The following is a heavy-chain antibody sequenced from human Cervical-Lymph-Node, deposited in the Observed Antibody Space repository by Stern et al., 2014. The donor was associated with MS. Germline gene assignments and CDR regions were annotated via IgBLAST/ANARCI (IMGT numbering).Heavy chain of an antibody. Sequence: VQLGESGGGVVQPGRSLTLSCAASGFSLSNSGMHWVRQAPGKGLEWWAVMSLVGGNKKYGDSVKERFSISRDMANNTLFLQMNSLRPEDTAVYYCMGVGDAMHVWGQGTTVIVSS. V-gene: IGHV3-30*03. J-gene: IGHJ6*02. CDR3: MGVGDAMHV. CDR2: MSLVGGNK. CDR1: GFSLSNSG.